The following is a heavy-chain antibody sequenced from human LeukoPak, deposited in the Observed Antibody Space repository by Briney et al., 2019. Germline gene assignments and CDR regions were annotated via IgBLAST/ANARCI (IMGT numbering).Heavy chain of an antibody. CDR2: ISGSGGST. Sequence: AGSLRLSCAASGFTFSSYAMSWVRQAPGKGLEWVSAISGSGGSTYYADSVKGRSTISRDNSKNTLYLQMNSLRAEDTAVYYCATGWRGSFFEFDYWGQGTLVTVSS. CDR1: GFTFSSYA. V-gene: IGHV3-23*01. CDR3: ATGWRGSFFEFDY. D-gene: IGHD1-26*01. J-gene: IGHJ4*02.